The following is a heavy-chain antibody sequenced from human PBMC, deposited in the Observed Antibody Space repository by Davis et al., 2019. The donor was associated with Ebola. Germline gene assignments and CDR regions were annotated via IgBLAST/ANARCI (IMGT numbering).Heavy chain of an antibody. D-gene: IGHD2-2*01. CDR2: IRSKANSYAT. J-gene: IGHJ3*02. Sequence: EGSLRLSCAASGFTFSGSAMHWVRQASGKGLEWVGRIRSKANSYATAYAASVKGRFTISRDDSKNTAYLQMNSLRAEDTAVYYCAKDDAYCSSTTCYNKRGAFDIWGQGTMVTVSS. V-gene: IGHV3-73*01. CDR3: AKDDAYCSSTTCYNKRGAFDI. CDR1: GFTFSGSA.